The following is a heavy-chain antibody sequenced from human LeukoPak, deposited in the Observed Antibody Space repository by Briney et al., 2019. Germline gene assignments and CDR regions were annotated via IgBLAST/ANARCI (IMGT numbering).Heavy chain of an antibody. J-gene: IGHJ2*01. V-gene: IGHV4-59*03. D-gene: IGHD5-18*01. CDR1: GDSISSYY. Sequence: PSETLSLTCTVSGDSISSYYWSWIRQPPGKGLEWIGYMYYSGSTSYNPSLKSRVTMSVDTSKNQFSLKLSSVTDADTAVYYCATIRDTALRYWYFDLWGRGTLVIVSS. CDR2: MYYSGST. CDR3: ATIRDTALRYWYFDL.